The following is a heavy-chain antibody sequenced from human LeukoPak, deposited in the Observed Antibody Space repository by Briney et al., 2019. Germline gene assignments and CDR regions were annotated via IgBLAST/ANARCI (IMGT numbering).Heavy chain of an antibody. CDR3: VRLSPYDSSGYYYDY. D-gene: IGHD3-22*01. V-gene: IGHV3-13*01. J-gene: IGHJ4*02. CDR2: IGTAGDT. Sequence: GGSLRLSCAASGFTFTNYGMHWVRQAIGKGLEWVSGIGTAGDTYYPGSVKGRFTISRENAKNSMYLQMNSLRAGDTVVYYCVRLSPYDSSGYYYDYWGQGTLVTVSS. CDR1: GFTFTNYG.